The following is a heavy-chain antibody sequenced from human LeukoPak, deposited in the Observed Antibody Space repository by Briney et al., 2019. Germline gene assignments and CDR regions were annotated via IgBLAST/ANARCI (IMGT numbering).Heavy chain of an antibody. Sequence: GGSLRLSCAASGFTLSSYRMHGVRQAPGKGLVWVSRINSDGSSTSYADSVKGRFTISRDNAKNTLYLQMNSLRAEDTAVYYCAREERDYGDYPLDYWGQGTLVTVSS. J-gene: IGHJ4*02. CDR3: AREERDYGDYPLDY. CDR1: GFTLSSYR. V-gene: IGHV3-74*01. CDR2: INSDGSST. D-gene: IGHD4-17*01.